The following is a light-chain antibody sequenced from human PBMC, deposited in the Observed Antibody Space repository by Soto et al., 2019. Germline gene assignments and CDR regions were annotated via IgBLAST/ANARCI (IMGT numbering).Light chain of an antibody. CDR1: QNIRTY. CDR2: SAS. Sequence: DIQMPQSPYSLSASVGDSVTITCRASQNIRTYLNWYQQKPGRAPKLLIHSASALPSGVPSRFSGSGSGTEFTLTMSGLQPEDFATYYCQQGHSTPYTFGQGTKVEIK. CDR3: QQGHSTPYT. V-gene: IGKV1-39*01. J-gene: IGKJ2*01.